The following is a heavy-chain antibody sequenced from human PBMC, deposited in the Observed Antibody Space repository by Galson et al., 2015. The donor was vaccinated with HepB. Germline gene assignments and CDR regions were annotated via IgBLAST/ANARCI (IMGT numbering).Heavy chain of an antibody. CDR1: GFTVSSNY. J-gene: IGHJ5*02. Sequence: LRLSCAASGFTVSSNYMSWVRQAPGKGLEWVSAISGSGGSTYYADSVKGRFTISRDNSKNTLYLQMNSLRAEDTAVYYCAKSHNRYGDYWFDPWGQGTLVTVSS. D-gene: IGHD4-17*01. CDR3: AKSHNRYGDYWFDP. V-gene: IGHV3-23*01. CDR2: ISGSGGST.